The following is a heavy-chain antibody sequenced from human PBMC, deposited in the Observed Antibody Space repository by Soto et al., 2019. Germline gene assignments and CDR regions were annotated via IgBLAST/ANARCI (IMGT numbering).Heavy chain of an antibody. CDR3: ARGLGSSGWYSPWDAFDI. Sequence: KVSCKASGLTFTSSTMQWVRQARGQRLEWIGWIVVGSGNTNYAQKFQERVTITRDMSTSTAYMELSSLRSEDTAVYYCARGLGSSGWYSPWDAFDIWGQ. CDR1: GLTFTSST. D-gene: IGHD6-19*01. V-gene: IGHV1-58*02. CDR2: IVVGSGNT. J-gene: IGHJ3*02.